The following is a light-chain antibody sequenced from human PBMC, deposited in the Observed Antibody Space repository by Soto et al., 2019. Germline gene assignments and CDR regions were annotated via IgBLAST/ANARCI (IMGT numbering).Light chain of an antibody. Sequence: DIQMTQSPSTLSASVGDRVTITCRASQSINMWLAWYQQKPGKAPNLLIYSSSTLQSGVPSRFSGSGSGTDFTLTISSLQPEDFATYYCQQSFSSRWTFGQGTRVEIK. CDR1: QSINMW. CDR3: QQSFSSRWT. CDR2: SSS. J-gene: IGKJ1*01. V-gene: IGKV1-39*01.